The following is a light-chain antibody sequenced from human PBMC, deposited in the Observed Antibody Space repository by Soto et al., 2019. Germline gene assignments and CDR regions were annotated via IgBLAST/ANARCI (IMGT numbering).Light chain of an antibody. CDR2: DAS. Sequence: EILLTQSAATLSLSPGERATLSCRASQSVSSYLAWYQQKPGQAPRLLIYDASNRATGIPARFSGSGSGTDFTLTISSLEPEDFAVYYCQQRSNGPITFGQGTRLEIK. CDR3: QQRSNGPIT. V-gene: IGKV3-11*01. J-gene: IGKJ5*01. CDR1: QSVSSY.